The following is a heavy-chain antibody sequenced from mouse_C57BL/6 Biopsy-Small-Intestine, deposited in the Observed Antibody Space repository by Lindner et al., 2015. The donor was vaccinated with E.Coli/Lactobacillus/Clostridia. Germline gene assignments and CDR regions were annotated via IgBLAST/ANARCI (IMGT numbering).Heavy chain of an antibody. Sequence: VQLQESGTELVKPGASVKLSCKVSGYTFTEYTIHWVKQRSGQGLEWIGWFYPGSGSIKYNEKFKDKATLTADKSSSTVYMELSRLTSEDSAVYFCARHEEGIYYGNYYFDYWGQGTTLTVSS. D-gene: IGHD2-1*01. CDR3: ARHEEGIYYGNYYFDY. J-gene: IGHJ2*01. CDR2: FYPGSGSI. V-gene: IGHV1-62-2*01. CDR1: GYTFTEYT.